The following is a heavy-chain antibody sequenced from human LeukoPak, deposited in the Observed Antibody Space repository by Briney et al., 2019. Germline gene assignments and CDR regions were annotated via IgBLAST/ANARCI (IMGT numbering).Heavy chain of an antibody. CDR2: INPNSGDT. Sequence: ASVKVSCKASRYTFTGSYIHWVRQAPGQGLEWMGRINPNSGDTNYAQKFQGRVTITADESTSTAYMELSSLRSEDTAVYYCAREGMEYYYYGMDVWGQGTTVTVSS. D-gene: IGHD1-1*01. V-gene: IGHV1-2*06. CDR3: AREGMEYYYYGMDV. CDR1: RYTFTGSY. J-gene: IGHJ6*02.